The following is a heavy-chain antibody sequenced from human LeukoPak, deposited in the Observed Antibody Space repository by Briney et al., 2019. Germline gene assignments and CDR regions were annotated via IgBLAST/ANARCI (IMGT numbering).Heavy chain of an antibody. CDR1: GGSISSYY. CDR2: IYYSGST. D-gene: IGHD3-22*01. V-gene: IGHV4-59*08. J-gene: IGHJ4*02. CDR3: ARLTSGYYANFDY. Sequence: PSETLSLTCTVSGGSISSYYWSWIRQPPGKGLEWIGYIYYSGSTNYNPSLKSRVTISVDTSKNQLSLKLSSVTAADTAVYYCARLTSGYYANFDYWGQGTLVTVSS.